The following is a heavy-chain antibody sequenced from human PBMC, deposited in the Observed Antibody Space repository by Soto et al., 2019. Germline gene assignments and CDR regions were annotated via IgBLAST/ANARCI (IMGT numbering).Heavy chain of an antibody. V-gene: IGHV1-8*01. CDR1: VYTFTSYD. CDR2: MNPNSGNT. J-gene: IGHJ6*03. CDR3: ARGYSKVYYYYMDV. Sequence: ASVKVSCKASVYTFTSYDINWVRQATEQGLEWMGWMNPNSGNTGYAQKFQGRVTMTRNTSISTAYMELSSLRSEDTAVYYCARGYSKVYYYYMDVWGKGTTVTVSS. D-gene: IGHD4-4*01.